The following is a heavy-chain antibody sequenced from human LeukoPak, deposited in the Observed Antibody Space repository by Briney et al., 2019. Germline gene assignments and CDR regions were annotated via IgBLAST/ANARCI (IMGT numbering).Heavy chain of an antibody. D-gene: IGHD3-22*01. Sequence: SETLSLTCAVSGGSISSSSYYWGCIRPPPGKGLEWIGSIYYSASTYYNPSLKSRLSISTDTYKNHLYLTLISVPAAETAVDYCARHLYSDSSGYYFKPLYFDYWGQGTLVTVSS. CDR1: GGSISSSSYY. J-gene: IGHJ4*02. CDR2: IYYSAST. V-gene: IGHV4-39*01. CDR3: ARHLYSDSSGYYFKPLYFDY.